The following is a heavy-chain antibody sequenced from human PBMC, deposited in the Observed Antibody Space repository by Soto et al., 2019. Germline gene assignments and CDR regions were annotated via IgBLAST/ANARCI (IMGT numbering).Heavy chain of an antibody. CDR3: AKEAGDH. CDR1: GGTFNTYA. D-gene: IGHD3-10*01. J-gene: IGHJ4*02. CDR2: IIPIFGIK. Sequence: QMQLVQSGAEVKERGSSVKISCNTSGGTFNTYALTWVRQAPGQGLEWIGGIIPIFGIKNVAQRFQGRVTINADESLTTAYMETTSLRSDDTAVYYCAKEAGDHWGQGTRVTVSS. V-gene: IGHV1-69*01.